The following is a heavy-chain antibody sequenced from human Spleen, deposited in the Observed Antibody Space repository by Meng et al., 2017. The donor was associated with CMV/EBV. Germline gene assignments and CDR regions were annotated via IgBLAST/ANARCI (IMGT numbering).Heavy chain of an antibody. CDR2: IKQDGSEK. CDR1: GYTFTAHY. Sequence: SCKASGYTFTAHYFHWVRQAPGKGLEWVANIKQDGSEKYYVDSVKGRVTISRDNAKNSLYLQMNSLRAEDTAVYYCGRIFGVVTLTIHYFDYWGQGTLVTVSS. J-gene: IGHJ4*02. V-gene: IGHV3-7*01. D-gene: IGHD3-3*01. CDR3: GRIFGVVTLTIHYFDY.